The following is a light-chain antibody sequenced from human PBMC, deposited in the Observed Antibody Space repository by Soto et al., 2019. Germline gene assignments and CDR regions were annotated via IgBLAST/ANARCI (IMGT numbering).Light chain of an antibody. J-gene: IGLJ1*01. CDR1: SGHSSYI. Sequence: QPVLTQSSSASASLGSSVKLTCTLSSGHSSYIIAWHQQQPGKAPRYLMKLEGSGSYNKGSGVPDRFSGSSSGADRYLTISYLQSEDEADYYCETWDSNTRVFGTGTKVTVL. CDR2: LEGSGSY. CDR3: ETWDSNTRV. V-gene: IGLV4-60*03.